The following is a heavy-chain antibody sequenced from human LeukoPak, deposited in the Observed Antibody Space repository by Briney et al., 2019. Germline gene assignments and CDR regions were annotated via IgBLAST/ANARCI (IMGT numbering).Heavy chain of an antibody. V-gene: IGHV3-43*02. J-gene: IGHJ4*02. Sequence: GGSLRLSCAASGFTFDDYAMRWVRQAPGKGLEWVSFISANGGDKYYAYSVKGRFTISRDNNKTSLYLQMNSLRIEDTAFYYCVKLGTADSGNYYNFRPCHFWAQRPLVTVSS. CDR3: VKLGTADSGNYYNFRPCHF. CDR2: ISANGGDK. D-gene: IGHD3-10*01. CDR1: GFTFDDYA.